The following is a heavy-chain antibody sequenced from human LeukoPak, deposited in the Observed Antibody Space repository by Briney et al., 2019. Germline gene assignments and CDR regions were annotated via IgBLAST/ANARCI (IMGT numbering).Heavy chain of an antibody. Sequence: SVKVSCKASGGTFSSYAISWVRQAPGQGLEWMGGIIPTFGTANYAQKFQGRVTITADESTSTAYMELSSLRSEDTAVYYCAGEGITIFGVGLYYYYYYGMDVWGQGTTVTVSS. J-gene: IGHJ6*02. V-gene: IGHV1-69*13. CDR2: IIPTFGTA. D-gene: IGHD3-3*01. CDR1: GGTFSSYA. CDR3: AGEGITIFGVGLYYYYYYGMDV.